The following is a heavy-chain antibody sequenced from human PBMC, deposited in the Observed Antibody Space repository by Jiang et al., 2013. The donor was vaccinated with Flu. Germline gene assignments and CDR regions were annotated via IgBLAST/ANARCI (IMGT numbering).Heavy chain of an antibody. CDR3: ATQGYSHGWFFDF. V-gene: IGHV4-4*02. CDR1: GASISTDNW. D-gene: IGHD5-12*01. Sequence: GPGLVKPSGTLSLTCAVSGASISTDNWWNWVRQSPGKGLEWIGEIYHTGGTNYNLSLKSRVTISLDKSKNQFSLKLRSVTAADTAVYYCATQGYSHGWFFDFWGPGNPWSPSPQ. J-gene: IGHJ4*02. CDR2: IYHTGGT.